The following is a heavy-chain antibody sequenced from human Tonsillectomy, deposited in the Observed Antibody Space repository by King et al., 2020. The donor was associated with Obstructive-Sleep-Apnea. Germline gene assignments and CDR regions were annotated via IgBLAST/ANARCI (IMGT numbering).Heavy chain of an antibody. CDR3: ARETHYYDSSGYLSYFDY. V-gene: IGHV4-39*07. CDR1: GGSISSSSYY. D-gene: IGHD3-22*01. CDR2: IYYSGST. Sequence: LQLQESGPGLVKPSETLSLTCTVSGGSISSSSYYWGWIRQPPGKGLEWIGSIYYSGSTYYNPSLTSRVTISVDTSKNQFSLKLSSVTAADTAVYYCARETHYYDSSGYLSYFDYWGQGTLVTVSS. J-gene: IGHJ4*02.